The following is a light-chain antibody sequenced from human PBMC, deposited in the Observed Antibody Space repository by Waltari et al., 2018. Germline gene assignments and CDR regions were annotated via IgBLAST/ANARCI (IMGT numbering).Light chain of an antibody. Sequence: SYVLTQPPSVSVAPGKTARITCGGNNLGRKSVHWYQQKAGQAPVLVIHYDSGRPTVFPELFSGSTAGDTATLSISRVEAEDEADYFCQVWDYIQGVFGGGTKLTVL. V-gene: IGLV3-21*04. CDR2: YDS. J-gene: IGLJ3*02. CDR1: NLGRKS. CDR3: QVWDYIQGV.